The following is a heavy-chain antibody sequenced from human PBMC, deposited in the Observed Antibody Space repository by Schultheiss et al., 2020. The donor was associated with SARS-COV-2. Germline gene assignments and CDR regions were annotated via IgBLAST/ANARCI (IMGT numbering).Heavy chain of an antibody. V-gene: IGHV3-30*03. CDR3: ARGYDYVWGGTSYYYYGMDV. CDR2: IAYDGSDK. Sequence: GGSLRLSCAASGFTFSSYGMHWVRQAPGKGLEWVAVIAYDGSDKYYADSVKGRFTISRDNSKNTLYLQMNSLRAEDTAVYYCARGYDYVWGGTSYYYYGMDVWGQGTTVTVSS. CDR1: GFTFSSYG. D-gene: IGHD3-16*01. J-gene: IGHJ6*02.